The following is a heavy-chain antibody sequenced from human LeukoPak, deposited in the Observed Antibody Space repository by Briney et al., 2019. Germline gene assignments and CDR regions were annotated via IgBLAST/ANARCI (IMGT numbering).Heavy chain of an antibody. Sequence: GGSLRLSCAASGFTFSSYAMSWVRQAPGKGLEWVSAISGSGGSTYYADSVKGRFTISRDNSKNTLYLQMNSLRAEDTAVYYCATTTSVVVVIRGNWFDPWGQGTPVTVSS. D-gene: IGHD3-22*01. CDR3: ATTTSVVVVIRGNWFDP. CDR2: ISGSGGST. J-gene: IGHJ5*02. CDR1: GFTFSSYA. V-gene: IGHV3-23*01.